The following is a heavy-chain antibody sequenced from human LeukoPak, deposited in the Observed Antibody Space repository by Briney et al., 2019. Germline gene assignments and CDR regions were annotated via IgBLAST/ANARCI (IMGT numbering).Heavy chain of an antibody. J-gene: IGHJ4*02. D-gene: IGHD2-21*01. CDR2: ISGSGGST. CDR1: GFTFGDYA. Sequence: GGSLRLSCTASGFTFGDYAMSWFRQAPGKGLEWVSAISGSGGSTYYADSVKGRFTISRDNSKNTLYLQMNSLRAEDTAVYYCARGLCDGGRCRPGRRGPHYFDQWDQGTLVTVSS. CDR3: ARGLCDGGRCRPGRRGPHYFDQ. V-gene: IGHV3-23*01.